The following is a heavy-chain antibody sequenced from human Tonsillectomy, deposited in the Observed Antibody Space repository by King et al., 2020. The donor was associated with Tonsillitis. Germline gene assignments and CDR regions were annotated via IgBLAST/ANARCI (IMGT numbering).Heavy chain of an antibody. Sequence: VQLVESGAEVKKPGASVKVSCKASGYTFTGYYMHWGRQAPGQGLEWMGGINPNGGGTNYAQKFQGWVTMTRDTSISTAYMELSRLRSDDTAVYYCARGPWDSGYWGQGTLVTVSS. CDR2: INPNGGGT. D-gene: IGHD1-26*01. CDR3: ARGPWDSGY. J-gene: IGHJ4*02. CDR1: GYTFTGYY. V-gene: IGHV1-2*04.